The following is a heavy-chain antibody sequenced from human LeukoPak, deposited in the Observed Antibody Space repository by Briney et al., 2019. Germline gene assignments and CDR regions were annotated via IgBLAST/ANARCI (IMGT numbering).Heavy chain of an antibody. CDR2: ISSSSSTI. CDR3: VKGEYSSTWLLDY. D-gene: IGHD6-13*01. CDR1: GFTFSSYS. J-gene: IGHJ4*02. V-gene: IGHV3-48*01. Sequence: GGSLRLSCAASGFTFSSYSMNWVRQAPGKGLEWVSYISSSSSTIYYADSVKGRFTISRDNSKNTLYLQMSSLRPDDTAVYYCVKGEYSSTWLLDYWGQGTLVTVSS.